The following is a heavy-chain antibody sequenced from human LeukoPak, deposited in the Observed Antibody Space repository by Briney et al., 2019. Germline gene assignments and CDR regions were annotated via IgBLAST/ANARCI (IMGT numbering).Heavy chain of an antibody. Sequence: GGSLRLSCAASGFTVSSNYMSWVRQAPGKGLEWVSVIYSGGSTYYADSVKGRFTISRDNSKNTLYLQMNSLRAEDTAVYYCARELRFGAFDIWGQGTMVTVSS. J-gene: IGHJ3*02. CDR3: ARELRFGAFDI. D-gene: IGHD2-15*01. CDR2: IYSGGST. CDR1: GFTVSSNY. V-gene: IGHV3-53*01.